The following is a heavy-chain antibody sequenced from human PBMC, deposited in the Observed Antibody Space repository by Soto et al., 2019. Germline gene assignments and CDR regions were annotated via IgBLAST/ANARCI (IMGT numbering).Heavy chain of an antibody. CDR2: IWDDGSNK. J-gene: IGHJ4*02. CDR1: GFTFSNYV. CDR3: ARGNFYEPSAYFSSYYFDS. V-gene: IGHV3-33*01. D-gene: IGHD3-22*01. Sequence: QVQLVESGGRVVQPGRSLRLSCGMSGFTFSNYVMNWVRQAPGRGLEWVALIWDDGSNKYYTDSVQGRFSISRDNSKGKLYLQMDSLRAEDTAVYYCARGNFYEPSAYFSSYYFDSWGQGTLVTVST.